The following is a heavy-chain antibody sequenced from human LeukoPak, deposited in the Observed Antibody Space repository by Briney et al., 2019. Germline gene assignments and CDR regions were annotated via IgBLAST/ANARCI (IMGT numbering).Heavy chain of an antibody. V-gene: IGHV1-18*01. CDR1: GYTFTSYD. CDR3: ARPDYYDSSGYPQPAFDI. Sequence: ASVEVSCKASGYTFTSYDINWVRQAPGQGLEWMGWISAYNGNTNYAQKLQGRVTMTTDTSTSTAYMELRSLRSDDTAVYYCARPDYYDSSGYPQPAFDIWGQGTMVTVSS. D-gene: IGHD3-22*01. CDR2: ISAYNGNT. J-gene: IGHJ3*02.